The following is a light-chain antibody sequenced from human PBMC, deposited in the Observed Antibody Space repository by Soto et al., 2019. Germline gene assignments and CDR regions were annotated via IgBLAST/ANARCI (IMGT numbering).Light chain of an antibody. J-gene: IGLJ3*02. CDR3: SSYTSSSTLV. CDR1: SGGIANNY. Sequence: LTQPHSVSESPGETVTISCTRTSGGIANNYVQWYQQRPGKAPKLMIYEVSNRPSGVSNRFSGSKSGNTASLTISGLQAEDEADYYCSSYTSSSTLVFGGGTQLTVL. CDR2: EVS. V-gene: IGLV2-14*01.